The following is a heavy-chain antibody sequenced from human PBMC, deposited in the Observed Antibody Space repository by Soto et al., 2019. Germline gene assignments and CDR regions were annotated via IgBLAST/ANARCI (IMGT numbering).Heavy chain of an antibody. Sequence: QVPLQESGPGLVKPSETLAVTCTVSGASVSSASYYWSWIRQPPGKGLEWVGCISDTGSGDYNLSLTSRVTISVHTSKRQFSLRLNSVTAADTAVYYFARAHSGYDPLGMDVWGQGTTVPVSS. J-gene: IGHJ6*02. D-gene: IGHD5-12*01. V-gene: IGHV4-61*01. CDR3: ARAHSGYDPLGMDV. CDR1: GASVSSASYY. CDR2: ISDTGSG.